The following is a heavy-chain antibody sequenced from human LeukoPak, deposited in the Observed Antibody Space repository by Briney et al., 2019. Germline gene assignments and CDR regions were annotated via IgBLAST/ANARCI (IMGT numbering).Heavy chain of an antibody. V-gene: IGHV5-51*01. Sequence: GESLKISCKGSGYSFTSYWIGWVRQMPGKGLEWRGIIYPGDSDTTYSPSFQGQVTISADKSISTAYLQWSSLKASDTAMYYCARRGDYYGSGTYDFDYWGQGTLVTVSS. D-gene: IGHD3-10*01. CDR1: GYSFTSYW. J-gene: IGHJ4*02. CDR2: IYPGDSDT. CDR3: ARRGDYYGSGTYDFDY.